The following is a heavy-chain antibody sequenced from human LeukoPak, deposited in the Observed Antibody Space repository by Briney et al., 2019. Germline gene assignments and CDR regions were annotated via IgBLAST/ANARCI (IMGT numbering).Heavy chain of an antibody. CDR1: GGSISSYY. D-gene: IGHD3-22*01. V-gene: IGHV4-4*07. CDR2: IYTIGST. J-gene: IGHJ4*02. Sequence: SQTLSLTCTVSGGSISSYYWSWIRKPPGKGLEWIGRIYTIGSTNYNPSLKSRVTMSVDTSKNQFSLKLSSVTAADTAVYYCARDQYYYDSSAYLFDYWGQGTLVTVSS. CDR3: ARDQYYYDSSAYLFDY.